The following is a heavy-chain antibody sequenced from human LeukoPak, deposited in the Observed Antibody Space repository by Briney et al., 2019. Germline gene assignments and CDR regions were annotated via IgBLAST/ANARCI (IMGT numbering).Heavy chain of an antibody. Sequence: GGSLRLSCAASGYTFSSYSINWVRQAPGKGLEWVSSISVRSNYIYYADSVRGRFSIPRDDARDSLYLQMNSLRAEDTAVYYCVRLRRNSDTSGFYYYYDYWGQGTLVTVSS. J-gene: IGHJ4*02. D-gene: IGHD3-22*01. CDR2: ISVRSNYI. CDR3: VRLRRNSDTSGFYYYYDY. V-gene: IGHV3-21*01. CDR1: GYTFSSYS.